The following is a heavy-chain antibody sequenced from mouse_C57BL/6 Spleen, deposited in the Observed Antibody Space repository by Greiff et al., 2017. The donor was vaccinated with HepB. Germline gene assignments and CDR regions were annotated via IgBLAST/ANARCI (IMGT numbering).Heavy chain of an antibody. J-gene: IGHJ2*01. V-gene: IGHV5-9*01. Sequence: EVQRVESGGGLVKPGGSLKLSCAASGFTFSSYTMSWVRQTPEKRLEWVATISGGGGNTYYPDSVKGRFTISRDNAKNTLYLQMSSLRSEDTALYYCAREDYYYGSSYGYFDYWGQGTTLTVSS. CDR2: ISGGGGNT. D-gene: IGHD1-1*01. CDR3: AREDYYYGSSYGYFDY. CDR1: GFTFSSYT.